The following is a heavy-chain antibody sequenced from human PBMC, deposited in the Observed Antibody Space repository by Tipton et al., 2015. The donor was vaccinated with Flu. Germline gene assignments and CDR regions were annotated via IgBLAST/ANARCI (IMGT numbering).Heavy chain of an antibody. Sequence: TLSLTCTVSGGSISSYYWSWIRQPAGKGLEWSGRIYTSGSTNYNPSLKSRVTMSVDTSKNQFSLKLSSVTAADTAVYYCARDFSHYYDSIGNDYWGQGTLVTVSS. CDR1: GGSISSYY. CDR3: ARDFSHYYDSIGNDY. V-gene: IGHV4-4*07. CDR2: IYTSGST. D-gene: IGHD3-22*01. J-gene: IGHJ4*02.